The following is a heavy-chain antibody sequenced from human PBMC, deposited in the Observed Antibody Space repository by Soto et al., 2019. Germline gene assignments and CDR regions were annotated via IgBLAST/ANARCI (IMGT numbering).Heavy chain of an antibody. J-gene: IGHJ6*02. D-gene: IGHD6-6*01. Sequence: HPGGSLRLSCAASGFTFSSYGMHWVRQAPGKGLEWVAVISYDGSNKYYADSVKGRFTISRDNSKNTLYLQMNSLRAEDTAVYYCAKVIAARHYYYGMDVWGQGTTVTVSS. CDR2: ISYDGSNK. CDR3: AKVIAARHYYYGMDV. V-gene: IGHV3-30*18. CDR1: GFTFSSYG.